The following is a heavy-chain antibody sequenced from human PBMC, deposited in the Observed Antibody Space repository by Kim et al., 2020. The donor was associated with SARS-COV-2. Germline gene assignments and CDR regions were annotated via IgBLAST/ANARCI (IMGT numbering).Heavy chain of an antibody. V-gene: IGHV4-39*02. D-gene: IGHD6-6*01. J-gene: IGHJ5*02. Sequence: ETLSLTCTVSGGSVSSSNYYWGWIRQPPGKGLEWIGNIYYTGDTYYNPSLNSRVTISVDTSKNHFSLKLSSLTAADTAVYYCARLEYSSSSRLFDPWGQGTLVTVSS. CDR1: GGSVSSSNYY. CDR3: ARLEYSSSSRLFDP. CDR2: IYYTGDT.